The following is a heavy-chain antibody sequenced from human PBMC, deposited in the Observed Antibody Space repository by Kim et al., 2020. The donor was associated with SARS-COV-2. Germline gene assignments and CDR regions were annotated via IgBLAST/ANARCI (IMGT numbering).Heavy chain of an antibody. CDR1: GFTFSSYA. CDR3: AKPYCSGGSYYFYYYYYGMDV. Sequence: GGSLRLSCAASGFTFSSYAMSWVRQAPGKGLEWVSAISGSGGSTYYADSVKGRFTISRDNSKNTLYLQMNSLRAEDTAVYYCAKPYCSGGSYYFYYYYYGMDVWGQGTTVTVSS. CDR2: ISGSGGST. D-gene: IGHD2-15*01. J-gene: IGHJ6*02. V-gene: IGHV3-23*01.